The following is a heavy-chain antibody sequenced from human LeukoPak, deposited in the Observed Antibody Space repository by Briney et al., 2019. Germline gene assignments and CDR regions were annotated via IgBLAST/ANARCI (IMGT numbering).Heavy chain of an antibody. CDR2: ISGSSSHT. V-gene: IGHV3-11*06. J-gene: IGHJ4*02. D-gene: IGHD3-22*01. CDR3: ARFELDSGGYATNFDS. CDR1: GFSFSDYY. Sequence: GGSLRLSCVVSGFSFSDYYMNWIRQMPGKWLEWLSYISGSSSHTLYADSVKGRFTISRDNAKNSLYLQMNSLRAEDTAVYYCARFELDSGGYATNFDSWGQGTLVTVSP.